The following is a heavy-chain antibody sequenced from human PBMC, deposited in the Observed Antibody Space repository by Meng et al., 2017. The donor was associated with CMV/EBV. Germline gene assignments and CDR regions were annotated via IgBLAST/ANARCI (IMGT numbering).Heavy chain of an antibody. CDR3: ARGVPDYYDSSGYYNFDY. Sequence: ASVKVSCKASGYTFTSYDINWMRQATGQGLEWMGWINPNSGNTGYAQKFQGRVTITRNTSISTAYMELSSLRSEDTAVYYCARGVPDYYDSSGYYNFDYWGQGTLVTVSS. J-gene: IGHJ4*02. CDR2: INPNSGNT. CDR1: GYTFTSYD. D-gene: IGHD3-22*01. V-gene: IGHV1-8*03.